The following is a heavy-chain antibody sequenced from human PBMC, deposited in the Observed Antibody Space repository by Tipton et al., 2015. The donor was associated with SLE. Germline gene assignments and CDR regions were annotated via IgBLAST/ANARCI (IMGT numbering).Heavy chain of an antibody. Sequence: TLSLTCTVSGDSISGATYFWNWIRQPAGKGLEWIGHIYTSSITNYNPSLKSRVTISVDTSKNQFSLKLSSVTAADTAVYYCARQYYDNLWGSYRYHSDGWGQGILVTVSS. CDR1: GDSISGATYF. CDR2: IYTSSIT. V-gene: IGHV4-61*09. D-gene: IGHD3-16*02. CDR3: ARQYYDNLWGSYRYHSDG. J-gene: IGHJ4*02.